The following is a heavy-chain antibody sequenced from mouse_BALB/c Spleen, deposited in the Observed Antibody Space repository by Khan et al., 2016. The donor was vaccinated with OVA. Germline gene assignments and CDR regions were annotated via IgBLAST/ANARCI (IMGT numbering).Heavy chain of an antibody. CDR1: GYSFTGYF. CDR2: INPHIGET. V-gene: IGHV1-20*01. Sequence: IQLVQSGPELVRPGASVKISCTASGYSFTGYFMNWVMQSPGKSLEWIGRINPHIGETFYNQRFKDKATLTVDESSSTAHMELRSLTSEDSAVYYCTRIYRSDFDYWGQGTTLTVSS. J-gene: IGHJ2*01. CDR3: TRIYRSDFDY. D-gene: IGHD1-1*01.